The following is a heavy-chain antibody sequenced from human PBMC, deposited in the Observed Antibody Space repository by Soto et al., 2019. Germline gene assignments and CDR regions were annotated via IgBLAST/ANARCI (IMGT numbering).Heavy chain of an antibody. CDR2: ISASGEFT. D-gene: IGHD1-26*01. CDR3: AKDWEASIY. Sequence: GGSLRLSCAASGFSFSNYVMSWVRQAPGKGLEWVSCISASGEFTYYADSAKGRFTNSRDNAKNTLYMQMNSLRAEDTAVYYGAKDWEASIYWGQGTLVTVSS. V-gene: IGHV3-23*01. J-gene: IGHJ4*02. CDR1: GFSFSNYV.